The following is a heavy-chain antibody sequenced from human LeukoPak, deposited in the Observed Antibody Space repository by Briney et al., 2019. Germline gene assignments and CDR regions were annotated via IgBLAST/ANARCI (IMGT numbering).Heavy chain of an antibody. J-gene: IGHJ4*02. CDR2: VNHSGST. V-gene: IGHV4-34*01. CDR3: ARGADY. Sequence: SEILSLTCAVYGGSFNNYYWSWIRQPPGKGLEWIGEVNHSGSTNYNPSLRSRVTISVDKSKNQFSLKLSSVTAADTAVYYCARGADYWGQGTLVTVSS. CDR1: GGSFNNYY.